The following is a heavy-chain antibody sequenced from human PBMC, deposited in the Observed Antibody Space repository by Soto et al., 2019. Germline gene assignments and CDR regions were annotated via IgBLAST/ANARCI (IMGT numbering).Heavy chain of an antibody. CDR3: AKVKDYDYIWGSYRSQTYFDY. CDR2: ISGSGGST. V-gene: IGHV3-23*01. D-gene: IGHD3-16*02. J-gene: IGHJ4*02. CDR1: GFTFSSYA. Sequence: GGSLRLSCAASGFTFSSYAMSWVRQAPGKGLEWVSAISGSGGSTYYADSVKGRFTISRDNSKNTLYLQMNSLRAEDTAVYYCAKVKDYDYIWGSYRSQTYFDYWGQGTLVTVSS.